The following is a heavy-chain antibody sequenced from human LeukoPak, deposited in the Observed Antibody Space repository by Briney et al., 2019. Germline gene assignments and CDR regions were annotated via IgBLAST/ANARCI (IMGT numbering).Heavy chain of an antibody. V-gene: IGHV4-34*01. CDR2: INHSGST. J-gene: IGHJ4*02. CDR3: ARRSSGWPLNLDY. CDR1: GGSFSGYY. Sequence: SETLSLTCAVYGGSFSGYYWSWIRQPPGKGLEWIGEINHSGSTNYNPSLKSRVTISVDTSKNQFSLKLSSVTAADTAVYYCARRSSGWPLNLDYWGQGTLVTVSS. D-gene: IGHD6-19*01.